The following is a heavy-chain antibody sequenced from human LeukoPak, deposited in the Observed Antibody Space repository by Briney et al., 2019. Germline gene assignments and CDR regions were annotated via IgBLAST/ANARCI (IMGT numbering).Heavy chain of an antibody. CDR1: GFTFSGFTFRSNA. CDR2: INSDDSST. J-gene: IGHJ4*02. V-gene: IGHV3-74*01. Sequence: GGSLRLSCAASGFTFSGFTFRSNAMTWVRQAPGKGLVWVSRINSDDSSTSYADSVKGRFTISRDNAKNTLYLQMNSLRAEDTAVYYCARGDDVGDYLDYWGQGTLVTVSS. D-gene: IGHD3-16*01. CDR3: ARGDDVGDYLDY.